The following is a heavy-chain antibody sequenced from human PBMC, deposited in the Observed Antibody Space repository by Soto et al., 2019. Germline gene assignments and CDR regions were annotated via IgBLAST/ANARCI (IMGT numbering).Heavy chain of an antibody. Sequence: GGSLRLSCAASGFTFDDYTMHWVRQAPGKGLEWVSLISWDGGSTYYADSVKGRFTISRDNSKNSLYLQMNSLRTEDTALYYCAKAYLGGRTSESEVGPNWFDPWGQGTLVTVSS. J-gene: IGHJ5*02. V-gene: IGHV3-43*01. CDR2: ISWDGGST. CDR1: GFTFDDYT. CDR3: AKAYLGGRTSESEVGPNWFDP. D-gene: IGHD2-2*01.